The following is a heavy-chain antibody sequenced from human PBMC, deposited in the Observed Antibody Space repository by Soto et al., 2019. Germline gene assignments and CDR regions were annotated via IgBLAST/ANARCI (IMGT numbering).Heavy chain of an antibody. CDR1: GGTFSSYT. V-gene: IGHV1-69*02. D-gene: IGHD1-1*01. CDR3: ARDPRDRYNWNDPP. Sequence: GASVKVSCKASGGTFSSYTISWVRQAPGQGLEWMGRIIPFLGMANYAQKFQGRVTITADKSTSTAYMELTSLRSEDTAVYYCARDPRDRYNWNDPPWGQGTLVTVSS. J-gene: IGHJ5*02. CDR2: IIPFLGMA.